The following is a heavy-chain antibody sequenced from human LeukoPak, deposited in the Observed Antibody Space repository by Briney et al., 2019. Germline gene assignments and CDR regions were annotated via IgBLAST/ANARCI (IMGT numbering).Heavy chain of an antibody. V-gene: IGHV1-2*02. CDR1: GYTFTGYY. D-gene: IGHD2-2*01. J-gene: IGHJ5*02. CDR2: INPNSGVT. CDR3: ARVSIVVVPAAWFDP. Sequence: APVKVSCKPSGYTFTGYYMHWVPQAPGPGLEWRGWINPNSGVTNYAQKFQGTVTMTRDTSISTAYMELSRLRSDATAVYYCARVSIVVVPAAWFDPWGQGTLVTVS.